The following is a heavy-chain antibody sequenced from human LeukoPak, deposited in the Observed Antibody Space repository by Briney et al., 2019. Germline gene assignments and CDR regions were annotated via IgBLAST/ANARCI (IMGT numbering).Heavy chain of an antibody. CDR1: GFTFSSYG. Sequence: PGGSLRLSCAASGFTFSSYGMHWVRQAPGKGLEWVAVIWYDGSNKYYADSVKGRLTISRDNSKNTLYLQMNSLRAEDTAVYYCARDDYYYGSGRSYRVGSIDYWGRGTLVTVSS. J-gene: IGHJ4*02. CDR2: IWYDGSNK. D-gene: IGHD3-10*01. V-gene: IGHV3-33*01. CDR3: ARDDYYYGSGRSYRVGSIDY.